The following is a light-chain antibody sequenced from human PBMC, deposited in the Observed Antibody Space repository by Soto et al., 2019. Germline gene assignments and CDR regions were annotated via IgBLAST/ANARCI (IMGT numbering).Light chain of an antibody. V-gene: IGKV3-20*01. J-gene: IGKJ1*01. CDR2: AAS. CDR3: QQYGSSSTWT. CDR1: QSVSSAY. Sequence: EIVLTQSPGTLSLSPGERATLSCRASQSVSSAYLAWYQHKPGQPPTLLIYAASSRVTGIPDRFSGSGSGTYFTLTISRLEPEDFAVYYGQQYGSSSTWTFGQGTKVEIK.